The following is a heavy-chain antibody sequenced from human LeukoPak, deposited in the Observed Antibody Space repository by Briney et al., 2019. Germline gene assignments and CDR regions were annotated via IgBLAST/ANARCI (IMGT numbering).Heavy chain of an antibody. Sequence: GGSLRLCCEASGFTFDDYGMSWVRQPPGKGLEWVSGINRNGGSTDYADSVKGRFTISRDNAKNSHFLQMNSLRVEDTALYYCARGFRNGPFDCWGQGTLVTVSS. D-gene: IGHD2-8*01. CDR2: INRNGGST. CDR1: GFTFDDYG. CDR3: ARGFRNGPFDC. J-gene: IGHJ4*02. V-gene: IGHV3-20*04.